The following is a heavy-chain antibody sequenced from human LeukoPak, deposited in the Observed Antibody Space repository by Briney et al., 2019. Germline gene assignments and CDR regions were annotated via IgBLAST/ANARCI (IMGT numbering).Heavy chain of an antibody. D-gene: IGHD3-9*01. V-gene: IGHV1-69*01. CDR2: ITPMFGTA. CDR3: ARDSSEFRSLIFH. CDR1: GGTFSSYA. J-gene: IGHJ1*01. Sequence: SVKVSCKASGGTFSSYAINWVRQAPGQGLEWMGGITPMFGTAKYAQKFQGRVTITADESTSAAYMELSSLRSEDTAVYYCARDSSEFRSLIFHWGQGTLVTVSS.